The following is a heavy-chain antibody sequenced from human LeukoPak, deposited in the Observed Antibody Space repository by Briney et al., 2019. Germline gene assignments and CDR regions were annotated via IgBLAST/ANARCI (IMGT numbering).Heavy chain of an antibody. CDR3: ARHLWGAVDYFDY. V-gene: IGHV4-59*08. D-gene: IGHD6-19*01. CDR2: IYYSGST. Sequence: SETLSLTCTVSGGSISSYYWSWIRQPPGKGLEWIGYIYYSGSTNYNPSLKSRVTISVDTSKNQFALRLRSVTAADTAVYYCARHLWGAVDYFDYWGQGTLVTVSS. J-gene: IGHJ4*02. CDR1: GGSISSYY.